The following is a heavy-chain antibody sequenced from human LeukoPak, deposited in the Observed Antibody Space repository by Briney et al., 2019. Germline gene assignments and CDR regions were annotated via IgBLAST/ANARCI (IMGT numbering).Heavy chain of an antibody. CDR1: GGSISSYY. CDR3: ARDNDFWSA. J-gene: IGHJ5*02. CDR2: IYYSGST. V-gene: IGHV4-59*12. D-gene: IGHD3-3*01. Sequence: SETLSLTCTVSGGSISSYYWSWIRQPPGKGLEWIGYIYYSGSTNYNPSLKSRVTISVDASKNQFSLKLSSVTAADTAVYYCARDNDFWSAWGQGTLVTVSS.